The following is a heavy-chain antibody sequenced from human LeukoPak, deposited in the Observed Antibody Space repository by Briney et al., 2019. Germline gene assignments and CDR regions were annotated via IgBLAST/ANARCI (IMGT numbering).Heavy chain of an antibody. CDR2: FSGSGGST. CDR1: GFTFSSYA. D-gene: IGHD3-22*01. Sequence: GGSLRLSCAASGFTFSSYAMSWVRQAPGKGREWVSAFSGSGGSTYYADSVKGRFTSSRDNSKNTLYLQMNSLRAEDTAVYYCAKAVTMIVVVAIDYWGQGTLVTVSS. CDR3: AKAVTMIVVVAIDY. V-gene: IGHV3-23*01. J-gene: IGHJ4*02.